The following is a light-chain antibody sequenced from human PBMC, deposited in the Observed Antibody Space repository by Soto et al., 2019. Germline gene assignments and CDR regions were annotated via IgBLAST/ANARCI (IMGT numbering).Light chain of an antibody. CDR3: RSYTSSSTLYV. J-gene: IGLJ1*01. Sequence: QSVLTQPASVSGSPGQSITISCTGTSSDIGSYNYVSWYQQRPGKAPKLMIYEVSYRPSGVSNRFSASKSGNTASLTISGLQAEDEADYYCRSYTSSSTLYVFGTGTKVTVL. CDR1: SSDIGSYNY. V-gene: IGLV2-14*01. CDR2: EVS.